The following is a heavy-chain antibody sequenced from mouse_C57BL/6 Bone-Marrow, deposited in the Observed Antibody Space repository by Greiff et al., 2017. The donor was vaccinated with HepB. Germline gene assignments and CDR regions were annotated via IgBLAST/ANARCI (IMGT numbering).Heavy chain of an antibody. CDR3: ARRFYYYGSSYNYAMDY. J-gene: IGHJ4*01. CDR1: GYTFTDYN. D-gene: IGHD1-1*01. Sequence: EVQLQQSGPELVKPGASVKIPCKASGYTFTDYNMDWVKQSHGKSLEWIGDINPNNGGTIYNQKFKGKATLTVDKSSSTAYMELRSLTSEDTAVYYCARRFYYYGSSYNYAMDYWGQGTSVTVSS. CDR2: INPNNGGT. V-gene: IGHV1-18*01.